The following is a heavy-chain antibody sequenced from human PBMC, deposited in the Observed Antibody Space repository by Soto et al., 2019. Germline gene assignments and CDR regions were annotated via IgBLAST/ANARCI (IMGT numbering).Heavy chain of an antibody. J-gene: IGHJ4*02. V-gene: IGHV1-69*01. Sequence: QVLLVQSGAEVKKPGSSVKVSCKASGGTFSDYAISWVRQAPGHGLEWMGGIVHIFGTGNHAQKFQGRVTVTADESTSTSYMELSSLRSEYTAVYYCARVLVGATYFDYWGQGTLVTVSS. CDR3: ARVLVGATYFDY. D-gene: IGHD1-26*01. CDR1: GGTFSDYA. CDR2: IVHIFGTG.